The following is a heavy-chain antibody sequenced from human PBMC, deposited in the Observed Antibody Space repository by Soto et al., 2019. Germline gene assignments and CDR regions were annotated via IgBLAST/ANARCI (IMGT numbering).Heavy chain of an antibody. Sequence: VASVKVSCKASGCTFSSYAISCVRQAPGQVLEWMGGIIPIFGTANYAQKFQGRVTITADESTSTAYMELSSLRSEDTAVYYCARDFGIAVAGTLSFTFDYWGQGTLVTVSS. D-gene: IGHD6-19*01. V-gene: IGHV1-69*13. CDR2: IIPIFGTA. CDR3: ARDFGIAVAGTLSFTFDY. J-gene: IGHJ4*02. CDR1: GCTFSSYA.